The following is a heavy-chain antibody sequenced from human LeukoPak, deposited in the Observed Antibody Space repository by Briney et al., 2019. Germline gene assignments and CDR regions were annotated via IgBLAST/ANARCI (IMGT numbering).Heavy chain of an antibody. CDR3: ARMWSSWYLNDAFDI. D-gene: IGHD6-13*01. CDR1: GGSISSYY. Sequence: SETLSLTCTVSGGSISSYYWSWIRQPPGKGLEWIGYIYYSGSTNYNPSLKSRVTISVDTSKNQFSLKLSSVTAADTAVYYCARMWSSWYLNDAFDIWGQGTMVTVSS. V-gene: IGHV4-59*08. J-gene: IGHJ3*02. CDR2: IYYSGST.